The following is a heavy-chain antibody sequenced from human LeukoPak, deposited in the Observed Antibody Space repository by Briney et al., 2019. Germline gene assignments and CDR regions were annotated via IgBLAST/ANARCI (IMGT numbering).Heavy chain of an antibody. CDR2: MNPNSGNT. D-gene: IGHD3-22*01. CDR1: GYTFTSYD. CDR3: ARDWGGRYDSSGYYYPSLWFDY. Sequence: GASVKVSCKASGYTFTSYDINWVRQATGQGLEWMGWMNPNSGNTGYAQKFQGRVTMTRDTSTSTVYMELISLRSEDTAVYYCARDWGGRYDSSGYYYPSLWFDYWGQGTLVTVSS. J-gene: IGHJ4*02. V-gene: IGHV1-8*02.